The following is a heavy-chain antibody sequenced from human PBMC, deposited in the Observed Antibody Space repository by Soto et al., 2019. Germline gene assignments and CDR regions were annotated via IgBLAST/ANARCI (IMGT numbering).Heavy chain of an antibody. D-gene: IGHD3-22*01. CDR1: GGTFSSYA. Sequence: GASVKVSCKASGGTFSSYAISWVRQAPGQGREWMGGIIPIFGTANYAQKFQGRVTITADESTSTAYMELSSLRSEDTAVYYCAREPGYYDSRASYYYGMDVWGQRXTVTVYS. CDR2: IIPIFGTA. CDR3: AREPGYYDSRASYYYGMDV. V-gene: IGHV1-69*13. J-gene: IGHJ6*02.